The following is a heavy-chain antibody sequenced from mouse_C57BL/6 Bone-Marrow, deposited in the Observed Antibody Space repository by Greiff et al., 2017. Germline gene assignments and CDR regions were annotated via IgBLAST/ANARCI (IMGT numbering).Heavy chain of an antibody. Sequence: VQLQQPGAELVRPGTSVKLSCKASGYTFTSYWMHWVKQRPGQGLEWIGVIDPSDSYTNYNQKFKGKATLTVDTSSSTAYMQLRSLTSEDSAVYYCARRHAMDYWGQGTSVTVSS. CDR2: IDPSDSYT. CDR3: ARRHAMDY. V-gene: IGHV1-59*01. J-gene: IGHJ4*01. CDR1: GYTFTSYW.